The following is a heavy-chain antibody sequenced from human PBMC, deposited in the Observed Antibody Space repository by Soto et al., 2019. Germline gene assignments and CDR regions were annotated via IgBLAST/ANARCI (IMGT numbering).Heavy chain of an antibody. CDR2: IWYDGSNK. CDR3: ARSAAAGTYFDY. D-gene: IGHD6-13*01. CDR1: GFTFSSYG. V-gene: IGHV3-33*01. J-gene: IGHJ4*02. Sequence: QVQLVESGGGVVQPGRSLRLSCAASGFTFSSYGMHWVRQAPGKGLEWVAVIWYDGSNKYYADSVKGRFTISRDNSKNTLYLQINSLRAEDTAVYYCARSAAAGTYFDYWGQGTLVTVSS.